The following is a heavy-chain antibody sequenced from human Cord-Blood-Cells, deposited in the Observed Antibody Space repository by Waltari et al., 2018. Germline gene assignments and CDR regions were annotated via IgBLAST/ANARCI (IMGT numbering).Heavy chain of an antibody. D-gene: IGHD3-22*01. CDR1: GFTFGDYA. V-gene: IGHV3-49*05. CDR3: TRDHQRVRDY. Sequence: EVQLVESGGGLVKPGRSLRLSCTASGFTFGDYAMSWFRRAPGKGLEWVAFIGSKAYGAKTEYAASVKGRFTISRDDSKSTAYLQMISLKSEDTAVYYWTRDHQRVRDYWGQGTLVTVSS. CDR2: IGSKAYGAKT. J-gene: IGHJ4*02.